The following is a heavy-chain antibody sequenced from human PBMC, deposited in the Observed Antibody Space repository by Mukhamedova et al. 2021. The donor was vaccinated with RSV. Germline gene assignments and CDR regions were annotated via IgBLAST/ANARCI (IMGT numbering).Heavy chain of an antibody. Sequence: SVKSRITINPDTSKNQFSLQLNSVTPEDTAVYYCARGGPGGRAFDYWGQGTLVTASS. CDR3: ARGGPGGRAFDY. J-gene: IGHJ4*02. D-gene: IGHD3-16*01. V-gene: IGHV6-1*01.